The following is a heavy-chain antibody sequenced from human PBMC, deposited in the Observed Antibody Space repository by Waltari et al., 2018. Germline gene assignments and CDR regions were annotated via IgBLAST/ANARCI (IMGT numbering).Heavy chain of an antibody. Sequence: EVQLVESGGGLVKPGGSLRLSCAASGFTISSFGMSWVRQAPGKGLEWVSSTTNSNTYIYYADSVKGRFTVSIDNAKNSLYLQMNSLRADDTAVYFCARALTTPNDYWGQGTLVTVSS. J-gene: IGHJ4*02. V-gene: IGHV3-21*03. CDR3: ARALTTPNDY. CDR1: GFTISSFG. CDR2: TTNSNTYI. D-gene: IGHD4-17*01.